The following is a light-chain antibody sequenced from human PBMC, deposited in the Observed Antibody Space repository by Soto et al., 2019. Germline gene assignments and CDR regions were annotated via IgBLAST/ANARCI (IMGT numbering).Light chain of an antibody. Sequence: EIVLTQSPATLSLSPGKRATLSCMASQSVSSYLAWYQQKPGQAPRLLIYDASNSATGIPARFSGSGSGTDFTLTISSLEPEDFAVYYCQQRSNWPLLTFGGGTKVEIK. J-gene: IGKJ4*01. CDR3: QQRSNWPLLT. V-gene: IGKV3-11*01. CDR2: DAS. CDR1: QSVSSY.